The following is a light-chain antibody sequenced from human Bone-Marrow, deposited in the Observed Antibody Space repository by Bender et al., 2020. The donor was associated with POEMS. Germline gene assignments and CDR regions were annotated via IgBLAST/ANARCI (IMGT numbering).Light chain of an antibody. CDR1: SSDVGGYNH. Sequence: QSALTQPPSASGSPGQSVTISCTGTSSDVGGYNHVSWYQQHPGKAPKVIINDVSDRPSGVSARFSGSQSGNTASLTISGLQDDDEAHYYCCSYTGTWVFGVGTRLTVL. J-gene: IGLJ3*02. CDR3: CSYTGTWV. V-gene: IGLV2-8*01. CDR2: DVS.